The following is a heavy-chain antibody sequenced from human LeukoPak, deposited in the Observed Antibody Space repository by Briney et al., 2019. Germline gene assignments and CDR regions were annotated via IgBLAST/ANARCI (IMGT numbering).Heavy chain of an antibody. CDR1: GFTFSTYS. V-gene: IGHV3-21*01. Sequence: GGSLRLSCAASGFTFSTYSMNWVRQAPGSGLEWVSSINSGGYIYYADSVKGRFTISRDNAQDSLYLQMNSLRVEDTAVYYCARDSEMVRGVTFDYWGREPWSPSPQ. D-gene: IGHD3-10*01. J-gene: IGHJ4*02. CDR2: INSGGYI. CDR3: ARDSEMVRGVTFDY.